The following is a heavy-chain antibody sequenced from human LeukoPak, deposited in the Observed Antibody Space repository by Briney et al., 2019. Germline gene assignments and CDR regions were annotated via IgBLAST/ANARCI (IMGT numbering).Heavy chain of an antibody. Sequence: PSETLSLTCTVSGGFISSYYWSWIRQPPGKGLEWIGYIYTSGSTNYNPSLKSRVTMSVDTSKNQFSLKLSSVTAADTAVYYCARAYRGVNDYWGQGTLVTVSS. CDR1: GGFISSYY. D-gene: IGHD3-10*01. V-gene: IGHV4-4*08. J-gene: IGHJ4*02. CDR3: ARAYRGVNDY. CDR2: IYTSGST.